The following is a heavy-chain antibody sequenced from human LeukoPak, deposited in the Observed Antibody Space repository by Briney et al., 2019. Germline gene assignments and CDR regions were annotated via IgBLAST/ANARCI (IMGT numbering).Heavy chain of an antibody. V-gene: IGHV3-30*03. J-gene: IGHJ4*02. CDR2: ISYDESDK. CDR1: GFTFSSYD. D-gene: IGHD2-2*01. Sequence: PGGSLRLSCSASGFTFSSYDIHWVRQAPGKGLEWVAAISYDESDKYFADSVKGRLTISRGSSKNTVYLQMNSLRAEDTAVYYCARGYQLPSSCFDYWGQGTLVTVSS. CDR3: ARGYQLPSSCFDY.